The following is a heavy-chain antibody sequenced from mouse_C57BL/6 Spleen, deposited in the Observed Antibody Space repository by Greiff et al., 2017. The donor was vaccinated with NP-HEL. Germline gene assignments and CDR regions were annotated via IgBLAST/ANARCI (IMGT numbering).Heavy chain of an antibody. Sequence: QVQLKESGAELVKPGASVKMSCKASGYTFTSYWITWVKQRPGQGLEWIGDIYPGSGSTNYNEKFKSKATLTVDTSSSTAYMQLSSLTSEDSAVYYCARKLGYWYFDVWGTGTTVTVSS. J-gene: IGHJ1*03. CDR2: IYPGSGST. CDR3: ARKLGYWYFDV. D-gene: IGHD4-1*01. V-gene: IGHV1-55*01. CDR1: GYTFTSYW.